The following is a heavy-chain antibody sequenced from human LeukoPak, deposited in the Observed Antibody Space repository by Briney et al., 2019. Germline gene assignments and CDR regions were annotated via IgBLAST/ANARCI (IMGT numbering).Heavy chain of an antibody. Sequence: ASVKVSCKASGFTLIGHYLHWVRQAPGQGLQWMGWINRKSGDTKYAQNFQGRVTMTSDTSISTSYMELSSLRSDDTAVYYCATPWGCTRPDCPFLHWGQGTLVTVSS. D-gene: IGHD2-8*01. V-gene: IGHV1-2*02. J-gene: IGHJ4*02. CDR1: GFTLIGHY. CDR3: ATPWGCTRPDCPFLH. CDR2: INRKSGDT.